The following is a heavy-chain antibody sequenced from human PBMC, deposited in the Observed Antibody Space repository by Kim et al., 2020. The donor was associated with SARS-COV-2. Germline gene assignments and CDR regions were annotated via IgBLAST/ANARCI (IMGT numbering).Heavy chain of an antibody. V-gene: IGHV3-30*03. CDR1: GFTFSSYG. CDR2: ISYDGSNK. D-gene: IGHD3-22*01. J-gene: IGHJ4*02. CDR3: ARLHITMIVVGLDY. Sequence: GGSLRLSCAASGFTFSSYGMHWVRQAPGKGLEWVAVISYDGSNKYYADSVKGRFTISRDNSKNTLYLQMNSLRAEDTAVYYCARLHITMIVVGLDYWGQGTLVTVSS.